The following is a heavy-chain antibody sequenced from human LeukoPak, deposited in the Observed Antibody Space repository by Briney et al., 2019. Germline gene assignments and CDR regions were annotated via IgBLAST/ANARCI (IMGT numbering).Heavy chain of an antibody. CDR3: ANQYYYGSGSYYLLDDAFDI. J-gene: IGHJ3*02. Sequence: GGSLRLSCAASGFTFSSYVMSWVRQAPGKGLEWVSTISTGGDTYYADSVKGRFTISRDNSKNTLYLQMNSLRAEDTAVYYCANQYYYGSGSYYLLDDAFDIWGQGTMVTVSS. CDR1: GFTFSSYV. CDR2: ISTGGDT. D-gene: IGHD3-10*01. V-gene: IGHV3-23*01.